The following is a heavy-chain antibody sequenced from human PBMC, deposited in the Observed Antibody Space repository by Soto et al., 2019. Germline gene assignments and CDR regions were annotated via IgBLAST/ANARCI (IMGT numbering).Heavy chain of an antibody. Sequence: GSLRLSWAASGFTFSTYSMNLVRQAPGKGLEWVSSISSSSSYIYYADSVKGRFTISRDNAKNSLYLQMNSLRAEDTAVYYCAVGDYSSSPGFDYWGKGTLVTVSS. D-gene: IGHD6-6*01. J-gene: IGHJ4*02. CDR3: AVGDYSSSPGFDY. V-gene: IGHV3-21*01. CDR2: ISSSSSYI. CDR1: GFTFSTYS.